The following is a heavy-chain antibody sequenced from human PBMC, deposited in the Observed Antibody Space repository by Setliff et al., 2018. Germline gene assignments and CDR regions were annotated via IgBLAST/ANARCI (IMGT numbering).Heavy chain of an antibody. Sequence: PGGSLRLSCAASGFNFKGHGMNWVRQAPGKGLEWVSTTNWDGRSTGYTDSVKGRFPISRDNAKYSLYLQMNSLRAEDTALYHCGLFGDRDTFDVWGQGTMVTVSS. J-gene: IGHJ3*01. D-gene: IGHD3-3*01. CDR3: GLFGDRDTFDV. CDR1: GFNFKGHG. CDR2: TNWDGRST. V-gene: IGHV3-20*01.